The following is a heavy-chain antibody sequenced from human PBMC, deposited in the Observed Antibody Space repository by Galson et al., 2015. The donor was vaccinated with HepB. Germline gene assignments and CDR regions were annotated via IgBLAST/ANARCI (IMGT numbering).Heavy chain of an antibody. Sequence: SVKVSCKASGYTFTSYDIIWVRQATGQGLEWMGWMNPNSGNTGYAQKFQGRVTMTRNTSISTAYMELSSLRSEDTAVYYCARLGGAYYDSSGYYYSPLGYYMDVWGKGTTVTVSS. D-gene: IGHD3-22*01. J-gene: IGHJ6*03. V-gene: IGHV1-8*01. CDR1: GYTFTSYD. CDR2: MNPNSGNT. CDR3: ARLGGAYYDSSGYYYSPLGYYMDV.